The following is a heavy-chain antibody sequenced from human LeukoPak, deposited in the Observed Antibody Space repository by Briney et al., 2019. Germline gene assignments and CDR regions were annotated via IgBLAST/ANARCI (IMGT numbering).Heavy chain of an antibody. CDR1: GFTFSSYW. CDR3: ARAEQLLTQTSYYYYGMDV. J-gene: IGHJ6*02. CDR2: INSDGSST. Sequence: GGSLRLSCAASGFTFSSYWMPWVRQAPGKGLVWVSRINSDGSSTSYADSVKGRFTISRDNAKNTLYLQMNSLRAEDTAVYYCARAEQLLTQTSYYYYGMDVWGQGTTVTVSS. V-gene: IGHV3-74*01. D-gene: IGHD2-2*01.